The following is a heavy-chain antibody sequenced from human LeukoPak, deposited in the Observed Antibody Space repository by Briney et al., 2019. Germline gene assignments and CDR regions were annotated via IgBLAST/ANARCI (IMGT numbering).Heavy chain of an antibody. V-gene: IGHV1-3*01. CDR1: GFTFTSYA. D-gene: IGHD2-2*01. J-gene: IGHJ6*02. CDR2: INAGNGNT. CDR3: ARVSVVVPAAIHGMDV. Sequence: GGSLRLSCAASGFTFTSYAMHWVRQAPGQRLEWMGWINAGNGNTEYSQKFQGRVTITRDTSASTAYMELSSLRSEDTAVYYCARVSVVVPAAIHGMDVWGQGTTVTVSS.